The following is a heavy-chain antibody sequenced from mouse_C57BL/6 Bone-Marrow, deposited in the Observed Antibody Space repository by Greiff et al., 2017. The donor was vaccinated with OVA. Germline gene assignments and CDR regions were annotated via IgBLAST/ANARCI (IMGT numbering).Heavy chain of an antibody. CDR1: GFTFSSYG. V-gene: IGHV5-6*01. CDR2: ISSGGSYT. D-gene: IGHD1-1*01. Sequence: EVMLVESGGDLVKPGGSLKLSCAASGFTFSSYGMSWVRQTPDKRLEWVATISSGGSYTYYPDSVKGRFTISRDNAKNTLYLQMSSLKSEDTAMYYGARHDYYGSSPRYAMDYWGQGTSVTVSA. CDR3: ARHDYYGSSPRYAMDY. J-gene: IGHJ4*01.